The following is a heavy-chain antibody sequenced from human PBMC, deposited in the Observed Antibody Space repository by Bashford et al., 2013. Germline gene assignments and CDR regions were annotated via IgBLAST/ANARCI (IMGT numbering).Heavy chain of an antibody. D-gene: IGHD3-22*01. Sequence: GSLRLSCAASGFTVSGSYMSWVRQAPGKGLEWVSVVYRGGTTYYADSVKGRFTMSRDNSKSTLDLQMSSLRVEDTAVYYCARVLWDSSGFYRSARFDPWGQGTLVTVSS. CDR3: ARVLWDSSGFYRSARFDP. CDR1: GFTVSGSY. CDR2: VYRGGTT. V-gene: IGHV3-53*01. J-gene: IGHJ5*02.